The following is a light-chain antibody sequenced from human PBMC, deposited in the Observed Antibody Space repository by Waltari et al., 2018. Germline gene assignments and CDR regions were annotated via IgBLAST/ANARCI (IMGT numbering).Light chain of an antibody. V-gene: IGKV3-20*01. CDR1: RGVSRF. J-gene: IGKJ1*01. CDR3: QKYDRLPAT. CDR2: GAS. Sequence: SSMPSRGVSRFLAWYQQKPGQAPRLLTHGASTRATGIPDRFSGSGSGTDFSLTISRLEPEDVAVYYCQKYDRLPATFGQGTKVEIK.